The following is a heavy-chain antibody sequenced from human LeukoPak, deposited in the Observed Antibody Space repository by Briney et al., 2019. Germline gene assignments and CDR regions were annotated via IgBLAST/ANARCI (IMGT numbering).Heavy chain of an antibody. J-gene: IGHJ6*02. CDR3: ATDCLSSGCRYYYYYGMDV. CDR1: GFTFTSSA. V-gene: IGHV1-58*02. CDR2: IVVGSGGT. D-gene: IGHD6-19*01. Sequence: ASVKVSCKASGFTFTSSAMQWVRQARGQRLEWIGWIVVGSGGTNYAQKFQGRVTMTRDTSISTAYMELSSLRSEDTAVYYCATDCLSSGCRYYYYYGMDVWGQGTTVTVSS.